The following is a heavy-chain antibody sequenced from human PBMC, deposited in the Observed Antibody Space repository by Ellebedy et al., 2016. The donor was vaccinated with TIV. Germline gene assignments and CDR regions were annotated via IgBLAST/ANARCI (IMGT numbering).Heavy chain of an antibody. Sequence: MPGGSLRLSCTVSGGSISSYYWSWIRQPPGKGLEWIGYIYYSGSTNYNPSLKSRVTISVDTSKNQFSLKLSSVTAADTAVYYCATNYGDYVGYFDYWGQGTLVTVSS. V-gene: IGHV4-59*01. D-gene: IGHD4-17*01. CDR3: ATNYGDYVGYFDY. CDR2: IYYSGST. J-gene: IGHJ4*02. CDR1: GGSISSYY.